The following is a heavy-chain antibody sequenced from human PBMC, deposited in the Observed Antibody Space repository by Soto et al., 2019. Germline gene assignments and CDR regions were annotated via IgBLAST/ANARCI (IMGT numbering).Heavy chain of an antibody. D-gene: IGHD2-21*02. J-gene: IGHJ6*02. V-gene: IGHV3-48*01. CDR2: ISSSSSTI. CDR1: GFTFSSYS. Sequence: GGSLRLSCAASGFTFSSYSMNWVRQAPGKGLEWVSYISSSSSTIYYADSVKGRFTISRDNAKNSLYLQMNSLRAEDTAVYYCARDYGGDCYSCSGMDVWGQGTTVTVSS. CDR3: ARDYGGDCYSCSGMDV.